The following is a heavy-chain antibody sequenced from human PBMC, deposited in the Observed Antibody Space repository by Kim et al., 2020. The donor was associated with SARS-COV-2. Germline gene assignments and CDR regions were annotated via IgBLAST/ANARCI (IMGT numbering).Heavy chain of an antibody. CDR1: GGSISSYY. Sequence: SETLSLTCTVPGGSISSYYWSWFLQPPGKGLEWSGDDVYSGSSNYNPSLKSRVTILIDTSKNQFSLKLSSVTAADTAAYYCARFLGVGAGTRGFDYWGQG. V-gene: IGHV4-59*08. CDR3: ARFLGVGAGTRGFDY. J-gene: IGHJ4*02. D-gene: IGHD6-13*01. CDR2: DVYSGSS.